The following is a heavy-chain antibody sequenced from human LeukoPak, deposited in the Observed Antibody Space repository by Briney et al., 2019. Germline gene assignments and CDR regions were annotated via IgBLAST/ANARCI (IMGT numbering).Heavy chain of an antibody. CDR3: ARGSPPRRNYDSRGYYSYYFDY. Sequence: ASVKVSCKASGYTFTSYAIIWVRQAPGQGLEWMGWISAYNGNTHYAQKLQGRVTMTTDTSTSTVYMELRSPRSDDTAVYYCARGSPPRRNYDSRGYYSYYFDYWGQGTLVTVSS. J-gene: IGHJ4*02. CDR2: ISAYNGNT. V-gene: IGHV1-18*01. CDR1: GYTFTSYA. D-gene: IGHD3-22*01.